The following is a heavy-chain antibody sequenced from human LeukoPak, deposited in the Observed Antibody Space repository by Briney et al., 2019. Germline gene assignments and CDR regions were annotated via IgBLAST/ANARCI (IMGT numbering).Heavy chain of an antibody. CDR2: MNTNSGKT. J-gene: IGHJ5*02. CDR1: GYIFTNYD. D-gene: IGHD3-3*01. CDR3: AREDSGTITIFGVVTQGFDP. Sequence: ASVKVSCKTSGYIFTNYDVNWVRQATGQGLEWMGWMNTNSGKTGYAQKFQGRVTMTRNTSISTAYMELSSLRSEDTAVYYCAREDSGTITIFGVVTQGFDPWGQGTLVTVSS. V-gene: IGHV1-8*02.